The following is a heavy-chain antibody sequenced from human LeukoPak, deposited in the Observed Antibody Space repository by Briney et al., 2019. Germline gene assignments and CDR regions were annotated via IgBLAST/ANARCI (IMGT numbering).Heavy chain of an antibody. CDR2: FDPEDGET. J-gene: IGHJ3*02. V-gene: IGHV1-24*01. D-gene: IGHD1-26*01. CDR1: GFTFGKYW. CDR3: ATGSRSRVGEWAFDI. Sequence: GGSLRLSCVASGFTFGKYWMSWVRQAPGKGLEWMGGFDPEDGETIYAQKFQGRVTMTEDTSTDTAYMELSSLGSEDTAVYYCATGSRSRVGEWAFDIWGQGTMVTVSS.